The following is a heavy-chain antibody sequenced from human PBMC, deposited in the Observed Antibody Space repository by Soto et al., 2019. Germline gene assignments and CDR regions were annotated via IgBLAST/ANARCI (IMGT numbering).Heavy chain of an antibody. CDR2: IYYSGST. D-gene: IGHD6-6*01. V-gene: IGHV4-31*03. CDR3: ARQASSSGNFDY. CDR1: GGSISSGGYY. J-gene: IGHJ4*02. Sequence: SETLSLTCTVSGGSISSGGYYWSWIRQHPGKGLEWIGYIYYSGSTYYNPSLKSRVTISVDTSKNQFSLKLSSVTAADTAVYYCARQASSSGNFDYWGQGTLVTVSS.